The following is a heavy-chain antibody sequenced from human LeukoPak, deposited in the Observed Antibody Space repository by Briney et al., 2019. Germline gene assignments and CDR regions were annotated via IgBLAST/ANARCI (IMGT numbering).Heavy chain of an antibody. CDR1: GGSISSYY. CDR2: IYTSGST. V-gene: IGHV4-4*07. D-gene: IGHD4-17*01. Sequence: SETLSLTCTVSGGSISSYYWSWIRGPAGKGLEWIGRIYTSGSTNYNPSLKSRVTMSVDTSKNQFSLKLSSVTAADTAVYYCARDGLGTTVTPYPYYYYYYMDVWGKGTTVTVSS. J-gene: IGHJ6*03. CDR3: ARDGLGTTVTPYPYYYYYYMDV.